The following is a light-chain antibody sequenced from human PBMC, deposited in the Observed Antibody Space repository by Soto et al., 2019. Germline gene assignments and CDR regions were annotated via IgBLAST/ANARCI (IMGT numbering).Light chain of an antibody. Sequence: QSVLTQPPSVSGAPGQRVTISCTGSSSNIGAGYDVHWYQQFPGTAPKLLIYGNINRPSGVPDRFSGSKSGTSASLAITGLQAEDEADYYCQSYDSGRPYDSSLSGSVVFGGGTKLTVL. J-gene: IGLJ2*01. CDR2: GNI. CDR1: SSNIGAGYD. CDR3: QSYDSGRPYDSSLSGSVV. V-gene: IGLV1-40*01.